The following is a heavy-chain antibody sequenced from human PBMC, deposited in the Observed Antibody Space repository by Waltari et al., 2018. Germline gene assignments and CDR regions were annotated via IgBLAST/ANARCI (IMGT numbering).Heavy chain of an antibody. V-gene: IGHV4-39*07. CDR3: ARDWSAAVSY. D-gene: IGHD6-13*01. CDR1: GGSINSSRYY. Sequence: QLQLQASGPGLVKPSETLSLTSPVSGGSINSSRYYWGWIRQPPGKGLEWIGSFDYSGITYYNPSLKSRVTISVDTSKNQFSLKLSSVTAADTAVYYCARDWSAAVSYWGQGTLVTVSS. J-gene: IGHJ4*02. CDR2: FDYSGIT.